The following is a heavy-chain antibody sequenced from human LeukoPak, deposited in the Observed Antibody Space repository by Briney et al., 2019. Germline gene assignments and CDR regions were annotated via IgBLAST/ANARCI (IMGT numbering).Heavy chain of an antibody. J-gene: IGHJ6*02. CDR2: IYYSGST. D-gene: IGHD6-6*01. Sequence: PSETLSLTCTVSGGSISSYYWSWIRQHPGKGLEWIGYIYYSGSTYYNPSLKSRVTISVDTSKNQFSLKLSSVTAADTAVYYCARLKLGSFYGMDVWGQGTTVTVSS. CDR1: GGSISSYY. V-gene: IGHV4-59*06. CDR3: ARLKLGSFYGMDV.